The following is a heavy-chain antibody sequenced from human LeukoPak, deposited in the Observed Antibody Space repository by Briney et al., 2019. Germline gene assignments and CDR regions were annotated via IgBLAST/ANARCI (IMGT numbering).Heavy chain of an antibody. CDR2: INPSGSNT. V-gene: IGHV1-46*01. J-gene: IGHJ6*03. CDR1: GNTFSSYY. CDR3: ARGQYYYYMDV. Sequence: ATAKDSPKTPGNTFSSYYMRRGRQAPRQRLGWMGIINPSGSNTTYAQRFQGRLTMTRDTSTSTVYMELSSLRSEDTAVYYCARGQYYYYMDVWGKGTTVTVSS.